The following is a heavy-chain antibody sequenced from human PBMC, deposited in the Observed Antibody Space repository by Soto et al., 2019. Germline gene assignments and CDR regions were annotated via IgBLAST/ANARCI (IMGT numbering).Heavy chain of an antibody. V-gene: IGHV4-4*02. J-gene: IGHJ4*02. Sequence: QVQLQESGPGLVKPSGTLSLTCVVSGGSISTSYWWSWVRQPPGKGLEWIGEVYHRGAINYSPSLSSRLTLSVDKPNNQVSLKLTSVTAADTAIYYCARRDELGGPELPYDHWGPGILVTVSS. CDR3: ARRDELGGPELPYDH. CDR2: VYHRGAI. D-gene: IGHD1-26*01. CDR1: GGSISTSYW.